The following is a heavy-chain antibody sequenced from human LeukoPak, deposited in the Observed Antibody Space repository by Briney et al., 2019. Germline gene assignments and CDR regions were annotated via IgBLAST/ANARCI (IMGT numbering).Heavy chain of an antibody. Sequence: PSETMSLTCTVSGGSISSGSYYWSWIRQPAGKGLEWIGRIYTSGSTNYNPSLKSRVTISVDTSQNQFSLKLSSVTAADTAVYYCARTSRGRTYYYDSSGYYYFDYWGQGTLVTVSS. V-gene: IGHV4-61*02. J-gene: IGHJ4*02. CDR2: IYTSGST. D-gene: IGHD3-22*01. CDR1: GGSISSGSYY. CDR3: ARTSRGRTYYYDSSGYYYFDY.